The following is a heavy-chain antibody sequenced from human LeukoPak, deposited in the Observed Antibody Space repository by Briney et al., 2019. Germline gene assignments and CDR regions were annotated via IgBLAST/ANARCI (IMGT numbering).Heavy chain of an antibody. CDR1: GYTFTSYG. CDR2: ISAYNGNT. J-gene: IGHJ6*02. V-gene: IGHV1-18*01. Sequence: GASVKVSCKASGYTFTSYGISWVRQAPGQGLEWMGWISAYNGNTNYAQKLQGRVTMTTDTSTSTAYMELRSLRSDDTAVYYCAREVSYDFWSGYRNYYYGMDVWGQGTTVTVSS. CDR3: AREVSYDFWSGYRNYYYGMDV. D-gene: IGHD3-3*01.